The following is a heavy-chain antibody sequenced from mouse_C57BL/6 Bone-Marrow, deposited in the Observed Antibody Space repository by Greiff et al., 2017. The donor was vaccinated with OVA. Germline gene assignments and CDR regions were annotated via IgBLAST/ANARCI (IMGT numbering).Heavy chain of an antibody. V-gene: IGHV5-9-1*02. CDR1: GFTFSSYA. CDR3: TRLLDAMDY. CDR2: ISSGGDYI. D-gene: IGHD2-1*01. J-gene: IGHJ4*01. Sequence: EVHLVESGAGVVKPGGSLKLSCAASGFTFSSYAMSGGRQTQEKRVEWVAYISSGGDYIYYADTVKGRFTISRDNARNTLYLQMSSLKFEDTAMYYCTRLLDAMDYWGQGTSVTVSS.